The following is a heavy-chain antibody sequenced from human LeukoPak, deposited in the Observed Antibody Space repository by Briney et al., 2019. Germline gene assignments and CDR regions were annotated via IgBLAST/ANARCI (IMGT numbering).Heavy chain of an antibody. Sequence: SETLSLTCTVSGGSISSYYWSWIRQPPGKGLEWIGYIYYSGSTNYNPSLKSRVTISVDTSKNQFSLKLSSVTAADTAVYYCARGRPSSSWYGDFDYWGQGTLVTVSS. D-gene: IGHD6-13*01. CDR1: GGSISSYY. J-gene: IGHJ4*02. CDR3: ARGRPSSSWYGDFDY. CDR2: IYYSGST. V-gene: IGHV4-59*12.